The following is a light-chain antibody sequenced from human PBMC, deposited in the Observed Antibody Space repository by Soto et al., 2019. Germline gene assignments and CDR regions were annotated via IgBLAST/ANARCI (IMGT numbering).Light chain of an antibody. CDR1: SSDVGGYNY. CDR2: DVS. CDR3: SSYTSISTHYV. J-gene: IGLJ1*01. V-gene: IGLV2-14*01. Sequence: QSALTQPASVSGSPGQSITISCTVTSSDVGGYNYVSWYQQHPGKAPNLMIYDVSNRPSVFSNRFSVSKSGNTTSLTISGLQAEDEADYYFSSYTSISTHYVFGTGTKLTVL.